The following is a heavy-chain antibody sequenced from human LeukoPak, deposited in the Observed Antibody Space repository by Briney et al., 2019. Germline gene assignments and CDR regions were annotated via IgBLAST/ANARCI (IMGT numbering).Heavy chain of an antibody. CDR2: IIPIFGTA. D-gene: IGHD6-19*01. CDR1: GGTFSSYA. J-gene: IGHJ4*02. Sequence: SVKVSCRASGGTFSSYAISWVRQAPGQGLEWMGGIIPIFGTANYAQKFQGRVTITADESTSTAYMELSSLRSEDTAVYYCASAKGIAVAEVGYFDYWGQGTLVTVSS. V-gene: IGHV1-69*13. CDR3: ASAKGIAVAEVGYFDY.